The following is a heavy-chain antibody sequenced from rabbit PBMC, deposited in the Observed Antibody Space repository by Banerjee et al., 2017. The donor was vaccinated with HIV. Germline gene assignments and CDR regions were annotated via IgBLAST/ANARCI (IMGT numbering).Heavy chain of an antibody. CDR2: IYTGSSGDT. Sequence: QEQLVESGGGLVQPEGSLTLTCTASGFSFSSSYWICWVRQAPGKGLEWIACIYTGSSGDTYCASWAKGRFTISKTSSTTVTLQMTSLTAADTATYFCARGPGITTNLWGPGTLVTVS. J-gene: IGHJ4*01. D-gene: IGHD3-1*01. CDR3: ARGPGITTNL. CDR1: GFSFSSSYW. V-gene: IGHV1S45*01.